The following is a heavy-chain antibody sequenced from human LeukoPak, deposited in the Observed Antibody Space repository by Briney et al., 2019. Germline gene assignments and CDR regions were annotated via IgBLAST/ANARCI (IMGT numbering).Heavy chain of an antibody. CDR1: GFTFSSYS. J-gene: IGHJ4*02. Sequence: GGSLRLSCAASGFTFSSYSMNWVRQAPGKGLEWVSYISSSSSTIYYADSVKGRFTISRDNAKNSLYLQMNSLRAEDTAVYYCARGSSSSHFDYWGQGTLVTVSS. CDR3: ARGSSSSHFDY. CDR2: ISSSSSTI. D-gene: IGHD6-6*01. V-gene: IGHV3-48*04.